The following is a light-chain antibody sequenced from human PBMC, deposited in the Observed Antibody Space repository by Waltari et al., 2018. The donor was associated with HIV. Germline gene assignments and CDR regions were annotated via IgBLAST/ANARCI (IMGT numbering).Light chain of an antibody. CDR2: AAS. Sequence: DIQMTQSPSSLSASVGYRVTITCRASQSISSYLNWYQQKPGKAPNLLIYAASSLQSGVPSRFSGSGSGTDFTLSISSLQPEDFATYYCQQSYSSPYTFGQGTKLEIK. CDR3: QQSYSSPYT. J-gene: IGKJ2*01. CDR1: QSISSY. V-gene: IGKV1-39*01.